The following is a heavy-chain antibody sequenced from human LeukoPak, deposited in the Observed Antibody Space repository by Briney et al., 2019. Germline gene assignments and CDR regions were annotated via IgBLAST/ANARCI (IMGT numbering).Heavy chain of an antibody. J-gene: IGHJ6*02. CDR3: AREHYYYYGMDV. Sequence: ASVKVSCKASGYTFTGYYMHWVRQAPGQGLEWMGWINPNSGGTNYAQKLQGRVTMTTDTSTSTAYMELRSLRSDDTAVYYCAREHYYYYGMDVWGQGTTVTVSS. CDR1: GYTFTGYY. CDR2: INPNSGGT. V-gene: IGHV1-2*02.